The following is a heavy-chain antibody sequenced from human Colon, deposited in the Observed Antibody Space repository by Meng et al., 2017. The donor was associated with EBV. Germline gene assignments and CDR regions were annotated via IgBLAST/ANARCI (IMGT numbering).Heavy chain of an antibody. J-gene: IGHJ5*02. Sequence: QVQLQESGPGLVKPSPXLSLTWXVSGGSISSGGFYWSWIRQHPGKGLEWIGYIYYSGSTYYNPSLRSRVAISIDTSKNQFSLKLTSVTAADTAVYFCARTNYGDYNWFDPWGQGTMVTVSS. D-gene: IGHD4-17*01. CDR1: GGSISSGGFY. CDR2: IYYSGST. V-gene: IGHV4-31*02. CDR3: ARTNYGDYNWFDP.